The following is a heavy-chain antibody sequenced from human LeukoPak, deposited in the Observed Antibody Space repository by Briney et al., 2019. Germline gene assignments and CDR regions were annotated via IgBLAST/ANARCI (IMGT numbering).Heavy chain of an antibody. CDR2: IHTSGST. CDR3: AGAYGDHFDY. J-gene: IGHJ4*02. D-gene: IGHD4-17*01. V-gene: IGHV4-4*07. CDR1: GGSISSYY. Sequence: SETLSLTCTVSGGSISSYYWSWIRQPAGNRLEWIGRIHTSGSTNYNPSLKSRVTMSVDTSKNQFSLKLSSVTAADTAVYYCAGAYGDHFDYWGQGTLVTVSS.